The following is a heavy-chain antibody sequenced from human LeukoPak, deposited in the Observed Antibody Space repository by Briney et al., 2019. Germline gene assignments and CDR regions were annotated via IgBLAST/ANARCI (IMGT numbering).Heavy chain of an antibody. CDR2: IYPGDSDT. J-gene: IGHJ4*02. CDR1: GYSFTRYW. V-gene: IGHV5-51*01. CDR3: ASQGASGPLDY. Sequence: GESLKISCKGSGYSFTRYWIAWVRQMAGKGLEWMGIIYPGDSDTKYSPSFQGHVIFSAGKSISTAYLEWSSLKASDTAMYYCASQGASGPLDYWGQGTVVTVSS.